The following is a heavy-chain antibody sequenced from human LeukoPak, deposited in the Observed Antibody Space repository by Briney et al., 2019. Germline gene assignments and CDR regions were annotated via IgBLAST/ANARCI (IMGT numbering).Heavy chain of an antibody. V-gene: IGHV1-69*13. CDR3: ARDRTPYYHVSTGYYRALDY. D-gene: IGHD3-9*01. Sequence: PVKVSCKASGGTFSSYAISWVRQAPGQGLEWMGGIIPIFGTANYAQKFQGRVTITADEHTSTAYMELSSLRSEDTAVYFCARDRTPYYHVSTGYYRALDYWGQGTLVTVSS. CDR2: IIPIFGTA. CDR1: GGTFSSYA. J-gene: IGHJ4*02.